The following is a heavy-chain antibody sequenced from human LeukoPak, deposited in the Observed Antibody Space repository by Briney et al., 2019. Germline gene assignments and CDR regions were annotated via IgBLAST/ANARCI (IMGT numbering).Heavy chain of an antibody. CDR3: AKVRYRNTAMAYFDY. CDR1: GFTFSSYG. Sequence: GGSLRLSCAASGFTFSSYGMHWVRQAPGKGLEWVAFIRYDGSNKYYADSVKGRFTISRDNSKNTLYLQMNSLRAEDTAVYYCAKVRYRNTAMAYFDYWGQGTLVTVSS. J-gene: IGHJ4*02. V-gene: IGHV3-30*02. CDR2: IRYDGSNK. D-gene: IGHD5-18*01.